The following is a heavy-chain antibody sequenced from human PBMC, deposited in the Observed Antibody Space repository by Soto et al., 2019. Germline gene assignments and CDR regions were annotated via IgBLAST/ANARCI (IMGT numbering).Heavy chain of an antibody. CDR3: ARDLENYDILTGYWAYGMDV. V-gene: IGHV3-33*01. CDR2: IWYDGSNK. D-gene: IGHD3-9*01. J-gene: IGHJ6*02. CDR1: GFTFSSYG. Sequence: GGSLRLSCAASGFTFSSYGMHWVRQAPGKGLEWVAVIWYDGSNKYYADSVKGRFTISRDNSKNTLYLQMNSLRAEDTTVYYCARDLENYDILTGYWAYGMDVWGQGTTVTVSS.